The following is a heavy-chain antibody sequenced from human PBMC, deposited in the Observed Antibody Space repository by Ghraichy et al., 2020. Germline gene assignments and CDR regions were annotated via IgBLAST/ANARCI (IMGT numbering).Heavy chain of an antibody. V-gene: IGHV4-30-2*01. CDR3: ARRDYYDSSGYWYYFDY. CDR2: IYHSGST. Sequence: SLTCAVSGGSISSGGYSWSWIRQPPGKGLEWIGYIYHSGSTYYNPSLKSRVTISVDRSKNQFSLKLSSVTAADKAVYYCARRDYYDSSGYWYYFDYWGQGTLVTVSS. CDR1: GGSISSGGYS. J-gene: IGHJ4*02. D-gene: IGHD3-22*01.